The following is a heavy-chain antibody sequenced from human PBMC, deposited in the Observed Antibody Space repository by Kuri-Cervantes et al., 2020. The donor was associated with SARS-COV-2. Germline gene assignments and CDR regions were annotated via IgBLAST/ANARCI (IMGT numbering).Heavy chain of an antibody. CDR1: GFTFSSYS. V-gene: IGHV3-30*18. Sequence: GGSLRLSCAASGFTFSSYSMNWVRQAPGKGLEWVAVISYDGSNKYYADSVKGRFTISRDNSKNTLYLQMNSLRAEDTAVYYCAKDMDYWGQGTLVTVSS. CDR3: AKDMDY. J-gene: IGHJ4*02. CDR2: ISYDGSNK.